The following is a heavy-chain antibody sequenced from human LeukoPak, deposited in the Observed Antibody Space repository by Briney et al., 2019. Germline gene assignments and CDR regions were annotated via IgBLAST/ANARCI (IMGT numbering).Heavy chain of an antibody. CDR2: INTGGSTT. V-gene: IGHV3-74*01. Sequence: GGSLRLSCAASGFTFSSYWMHWVRHVPGKGLVWVSRINTGGSTTTYADSVKGRFTISRDNAKNTLYLQMNSPRAEDTDVYYCARSNEADDYWGQGTLVTVSA. CDR3: ARSNEADDY. CDR1: GFTFSSYW. J-gene: IGHJ4*02. D-gene: IGHD4-11*01.